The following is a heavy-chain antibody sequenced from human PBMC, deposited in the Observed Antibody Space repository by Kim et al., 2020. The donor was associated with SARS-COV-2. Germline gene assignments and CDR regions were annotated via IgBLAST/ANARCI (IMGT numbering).Heavy chain of an antibody. D-gene: IGHD1-26*01. CDR2: IWYDGSET. J-gene: IGHJ6*02. CDR3: ARDGQSLAPYALDV. CDR1: GFTFRNHG. Sequence: GGSLRLSCAASGFTFRNHGMHWVRQAPGKGLERVAFIWYDGSETEYADSVKGRFSISRDNVKNTVFLQMNSLGTEDTALYYCARDGQSLAPYALDVWGQGTTVTVSS. V-gene: IGHV3-33*01.